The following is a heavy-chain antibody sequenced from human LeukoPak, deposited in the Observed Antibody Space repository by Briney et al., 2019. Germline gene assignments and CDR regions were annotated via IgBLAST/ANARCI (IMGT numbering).Heavy chain of an antibody. CDR2: FDPEDGET. J-gene: IGHJ4*02. CDR1: GYTLTELS. Sequence: ASVTVSFKVSGYTLTELSMHWVRQAPGKGLEWMGGFDPEDGETIYAQKFQGRVTMTEDTSTDTAYMELSSLRSEDTAVYYCATDRGEWELPLWHYWGQGTLVTVSS. CDR3: ATDRGEWELPLWHY. V-gene: IGHV1-24*01. D-gene: IGHD1-26*01.